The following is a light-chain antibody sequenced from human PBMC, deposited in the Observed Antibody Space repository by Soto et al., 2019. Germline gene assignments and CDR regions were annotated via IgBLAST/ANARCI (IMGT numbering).Light chain of an antibody. CDR2: RDN. V-gene: IGLV1-40*01. CDR1: SSNIGAGNA. Sequence: QSVLTQPPSVSGAPGQRVTISCTGSSSNIGAGNAVHWYQQVPGTAPKLLIYRDNNRPSGVPDRFSGSKSGTSASLAITGLQAEDEADYYCQSFDSSLRAYVFGTGTKVTVL. J-gene: IGLJ1*01. CDR3: QSFDSSLRAYV.